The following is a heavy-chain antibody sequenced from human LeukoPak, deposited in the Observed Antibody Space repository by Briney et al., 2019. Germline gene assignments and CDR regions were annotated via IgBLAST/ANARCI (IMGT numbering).Heavy chain of an antibody. D-gene: IGHD3-3*01. Sequence: ASVKVSCKVSGYTLTELSMHWVRRAPGNGLEWMGGFDPEDGETIYAQKFQGRVTMTEDTSTDTAYMELSSLRSEDTAVYYCATVRGRFFTVLVISEYYFDYWGQGTLVTVSS. CDR3: ATVRGRFFTVLVISEYYFDY. CDR2: FDPEDGET. J-gene: IGHJ4*02. V-gene: IGHV1-24*01. CDR1: GYTLTELS.